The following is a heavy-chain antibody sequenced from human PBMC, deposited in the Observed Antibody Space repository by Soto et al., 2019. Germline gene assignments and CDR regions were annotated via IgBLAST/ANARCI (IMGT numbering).Heavy chain of an antibody. Sequence: SETLSLTCTVSGGSISSGGYYWSWIRQHPGKGLEWIGYIYYSGSTYYNPSLKSRVTISVDTSKNQFSLKLSSVTAADTAVYYCARESHYYDSSGLIDYFDYWGQGTLVTVSS. CDR2: IYYSGST. J-gene: IGHJ4*02. CDR3: ARESHYYDSSGLIDYFDY. D-gene: IGHD3-22*01. CDR1: GGSISSGGYY. V-gene: IGHV4-31*03.